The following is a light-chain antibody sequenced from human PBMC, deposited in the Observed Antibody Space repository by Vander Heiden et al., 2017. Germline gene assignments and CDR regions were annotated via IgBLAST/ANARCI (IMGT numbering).Light chain of an antibody. CDR2: ENY. V-gene: IGLV6-57*01. CDR1: SGSIASDY. CDR3: QSYDNTLWV. Sequence: NFMLTPPHPVSESPGRTVTISCTRSSGSIASDYVQWYQQRPGSSPTTVIYENYQRPSGVPGRFSGSVDSSSNSASLTISGLKTEDEADDYCQSYDNTLWVFGGGTRLAVL. J-gene: IGLJ2*01.